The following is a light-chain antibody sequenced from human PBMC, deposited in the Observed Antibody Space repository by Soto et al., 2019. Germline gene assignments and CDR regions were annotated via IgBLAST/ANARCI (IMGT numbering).Light chain of an antibody. CDR1: SSDFGGYNY. Sequence: QSALTQPASVSGSPGQSITISCTGTSSDFGGYNYVSWYQQHPAKPPKLIIYEVSNRPSGVANRFSGSKSGNTASLTISGLQAEDEADYYCNSYTSKSTGVFGTGTKLTVL. CDR2: EVS. CDR3: NSYTSKSTGV. J-gene: IGLJ1*01. V-gene: IGLV2-14*01.